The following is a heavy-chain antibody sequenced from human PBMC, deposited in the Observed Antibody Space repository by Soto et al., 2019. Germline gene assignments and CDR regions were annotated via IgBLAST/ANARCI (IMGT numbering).Heavy chain of an antibody. CDR1: GGTFSSYA. V-gene: IGHV1-69*13. CDR2: IIPIFGTA. Sequence: SVKVSCKASGGTFSSYAISWVRQAPGQGLEWMGGIIPIFGTANYAQRFQGRVTITADESTSTAYMELSSLRSEDTAVYYCARDGFFSGCYYNEDGMDVWGQGTTVTVSS. J-gene: IGHJ6*02. D-gene: IGHD1-26*01. CDR3: ARDGFFSGCYYNEDGMDV.